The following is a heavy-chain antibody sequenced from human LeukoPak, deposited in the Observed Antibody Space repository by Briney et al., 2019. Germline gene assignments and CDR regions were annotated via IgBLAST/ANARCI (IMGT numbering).Heavy chain of an antibody. V-gene: IGHV4-59*01. CDR3: ARAGYSNYDLDY. J-gene: IGHJ4*02. Sequence: NPSETLSLTCTVSGGSISSYYWSWIRQPPGKGLEWIGYIYYSGSTYYNPSLKSRVTISVDTSENQFSLKMSSVTAADTAVYYCARAGYSNYDLDYWGQGTLVTVSS. CDR1: GGSISSYY. CDR2: IYYSGST. D-gene: IGHD4-11*01.